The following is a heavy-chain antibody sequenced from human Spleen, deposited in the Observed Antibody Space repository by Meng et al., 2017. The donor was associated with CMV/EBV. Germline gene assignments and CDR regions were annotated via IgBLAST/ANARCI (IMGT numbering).Heavy chain of an antibody. V-gene: IGHV3-21*01. CDR2: ISSSRSYT. D-gene: IGHD6-6*01. CDR1: GFTVNTYT. Sequence: GESLKISCAASGFTVNTYTMNWVRQAPGKGLEWVASISSSRSYTYYADSLRGRFTISRDNAKNSLYLQMNSLRAEDTAVYYCARVSSGSSSPLIWGQGTMVTVSS. J-gene: IGHJ3*02. CDR3: ARVSSGSSSPLI.